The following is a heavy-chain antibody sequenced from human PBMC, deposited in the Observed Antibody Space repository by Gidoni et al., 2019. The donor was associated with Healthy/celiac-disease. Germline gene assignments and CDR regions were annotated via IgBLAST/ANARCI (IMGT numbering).Heavy chain of an antibody. J-gene: IGHJ6*02. CDR3: ARSGQWPVIGYYKGARTGGMDV. V-gene: IGHV4-34*01. Sequence: QVQLQQWGAGLLKPSETLSLTCAVYGGSFSGYYWSWIRQPPGKGLEWIGEINHSGSTNYNPSLKSRVTISVDTSKNQFSLKLSSVTAADTAVYYCARSGQWPVIGYYKGARTGGMDVWGQGTTVTVSS. CDR1: GGSFSGYY. CDR2: INHSGST. D-gene: IGHD6-19*01.